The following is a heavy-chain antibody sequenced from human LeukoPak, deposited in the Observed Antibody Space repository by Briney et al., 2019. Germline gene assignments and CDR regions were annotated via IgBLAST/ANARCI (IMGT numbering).Heavy chain of an antibody. CDR3: ARQNSYYGMDV. CDR2: IYYGGST. CDR1: GGSISSYY. J-gene: IGHJ6*02. Sequence: PSETLSLTCTVSGGSISSYYWSWIRQPPGKGLEWIGYIYYGGSTNYNPSLKSRVTISVDTSKNQFSLKLSSVTAADTAVYYCARQNSYYGMDVWGQGTTVTVSS. V-gene: IGHV4-59*08.